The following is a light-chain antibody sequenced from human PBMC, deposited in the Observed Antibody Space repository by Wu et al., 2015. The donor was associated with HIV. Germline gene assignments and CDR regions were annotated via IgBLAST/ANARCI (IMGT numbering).Light chain of an antibody. J-gene: IGKJ2*01. CDR2: AAS. Sequence: DIQMTQSPSSLSASVGDRVTITCQASQGISNSLAWYQQKPGKAPNLLVHAASRLASGVPSRFSGSGSGTVYTLTISSLQPEDFATYYCQHYYGTPYNFGQGTNLEIK. V-gene: IGKV1-NL1*01. CDR1: QGISNS. CDR3: QHYYGTPYN.